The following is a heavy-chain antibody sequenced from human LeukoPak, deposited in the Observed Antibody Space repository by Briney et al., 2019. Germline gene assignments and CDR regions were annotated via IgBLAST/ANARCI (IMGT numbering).Heavy chain of an antibody. Sequence: GGSLRLSCAASGFTFDDYGMSWVRQAPGKGLEWVPGINWSGGSTGYADSVKGRFTISRDNAKNSLYLQMNSLRAEDTALYYCATSRIAVAGRDYWGQGTLVTVSS. CDR2: INWSGGST. CDR3: ATSRIAVAGRDY. D-gene: IGHD6-19*01. CDR1: GFTFDDYG. V-gene: IGHV3-20*04. J-gene: IGHJ4*02.